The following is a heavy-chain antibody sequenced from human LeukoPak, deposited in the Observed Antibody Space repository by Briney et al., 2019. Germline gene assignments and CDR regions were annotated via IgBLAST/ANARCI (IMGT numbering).Heavy chain of an antibody. CDR2: INSDGSTT. CDR1: GFTFSSYW. V-gene: IGHV3-74*01. D-gene: IGHD2-2*01. CDR3: ARVSAPGLGSTSAELYY. Sequence: TGGSLRLSCAASGFTFSSYWMHWVRQASGKGLAWVSRINSDGSTTTYADSVEGRFTISRDNAKNTLYLQMNSLRAEDTAVYYCARVSAPGLGSTSAELYYWGQGTLVTVSS. J-gene: IGHJ4*02.